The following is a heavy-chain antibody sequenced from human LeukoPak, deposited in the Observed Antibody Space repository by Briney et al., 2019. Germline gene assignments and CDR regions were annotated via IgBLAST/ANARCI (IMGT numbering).Heavy chain of an antibody. CDR2: ISPSGGST. V-gene: IGHV1-46*01. D-gene: IGHD3-10*01. J-gene: IGHJ3*02. CDR3: ARDRGAFDI. CDR1: GYSNYY. Sequence: ASVKVSCKASGYSNYYMHWVRQAPGQGLEWMGIISPSGGSTSYAQRFQGRVSMTRDTSTSTVYMQLSSLRSEDTAVYYCARDRGAFDIWGQGTMVTVSS.